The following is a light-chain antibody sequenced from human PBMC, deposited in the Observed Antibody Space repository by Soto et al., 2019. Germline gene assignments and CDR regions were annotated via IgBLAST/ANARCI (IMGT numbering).Light chain of an antibody. CDR2: DAS. Sequence: ALQLTQSPSSLSASVGDRVTITCRASQGIRSAIAWYQQKPGKAPKLLIYDASSLESGVPSRFSGSGSGTDFTLSISSLQPEDFATYYCQQFNSYPWTFGQGTKVEIK. CDR1: QGIRSA. J-gene: IGKJ1*01. CDR3: QQFNSYPWT. V-gene: IGKV1-13*02.